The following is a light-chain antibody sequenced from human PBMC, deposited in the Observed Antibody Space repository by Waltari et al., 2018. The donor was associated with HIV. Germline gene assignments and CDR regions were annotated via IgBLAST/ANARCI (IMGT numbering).Light chain of an antibody. Sequence: QSALTHPAYVSGCPGQSIPISGTATSSNLVALYQPHPVQAPNLIIYEVSKRPSGVSDRFSASKSGNPASLTISGLQAEDEADYHCCSYVGVVNSFVLFGGGTKLTVL. CDR2: EVS. V-gene: IGLV2-23*02. CDR3: CSYVGVVNSFVL. CDR1: SSNL. J-gene: IGLJ2*01.